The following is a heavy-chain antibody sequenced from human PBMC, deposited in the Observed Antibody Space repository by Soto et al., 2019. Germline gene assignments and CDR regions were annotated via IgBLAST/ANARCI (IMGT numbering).Heavy chain of an antibody. D-gene: IGHD4-4*01. CDR2: IYYSGST. J-gene: IGHJ6*02. CDR1: GGSLSSGGYY. CDR3: ARDLPVNTVTTSGDYYYGMDV. Sequence: PSETLALTGTVSGGSLSSGGYYWSWIRQHPGKGLEWIGYIYYSGSTYYNPSLKSRVTISVDTSKNQFSLKLSSVTAADTAVYYCARDLPVNTVTTSGDYYYGMDVWGQGTTVTVSS. V-gene: IGHV4-31*03.